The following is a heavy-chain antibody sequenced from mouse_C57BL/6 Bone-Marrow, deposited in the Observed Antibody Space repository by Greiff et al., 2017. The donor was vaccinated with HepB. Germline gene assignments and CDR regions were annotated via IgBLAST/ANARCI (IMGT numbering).Heavy chain of an antibody. V-gene: IGHV1-80*01. D-gene: IGHD1-1*01. CDR1: GYAFSSYW. J-gene: IGHJ4*01. CDR2: IYPGDGDT. CDR3: ARDPYYYGSFYAMDY. Sequence: QVQLQQSGAELVKPGASVKISCKASGYAFSSYWMNWVKQRPGKGLEWIGQIYPGDGDTNYNGKFKGKATLTADKSSSTAYMQLSSLPSEDSAVYFCARDPYYYGSFYAMDYWGQGTSVTVSS.